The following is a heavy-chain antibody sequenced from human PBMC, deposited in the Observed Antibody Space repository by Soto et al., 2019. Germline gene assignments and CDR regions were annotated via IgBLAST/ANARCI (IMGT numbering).Heavy chain of an antibody. CDR2: IYYSGST. D-gene: IGHD5-18*01. Sequence: SETLSRTCTVSGGSISSYYWSWIRQPPGKGLEWIGYIYYSGSTNYNPSLKSRVTISVDTSKNQFSLKLSSVTAADTAVYYCARDRRYSYGPSKNYYYYYGMDVWGQGTTVT. CDR1: GGSISSYY. J-gene: IGHJ6*02. V-gene: IGHV4-59*12. CDR3: ARDRRYSYGPSKNYYYYYGMDV.